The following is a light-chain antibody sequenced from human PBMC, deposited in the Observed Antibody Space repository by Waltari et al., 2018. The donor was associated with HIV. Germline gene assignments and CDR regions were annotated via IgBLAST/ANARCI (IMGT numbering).Light chain of an antibody. CDR2: GTY. V-gene: IGLV1-40*01. CDR3: QSYDSSLSGFVV. Sequence: QSELTQPPSVSGAPGQRVTISCTGRISNIGAGYDVNWYQQLPGTAPKLLVYGTYNRPSGVPDRFSGSKSGTSASLAITGLQAEDEADYYCQSYDSSLSGFVVFGGGTKVTVL. CDR1: ISNIGAGYD. J-gene: IGLJ2*01.